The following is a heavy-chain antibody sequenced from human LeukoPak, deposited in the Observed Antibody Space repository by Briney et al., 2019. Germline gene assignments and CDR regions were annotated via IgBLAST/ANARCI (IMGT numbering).Heavy chain of an antibody. Sequence: GGSLRLSCAASGFTVSSNYMNWVRQAPGKGLEWVSLMYRCGSTHYPDSVKGRFTISRDNSKNTLYLQMNSLRAEDTAVYYCARGGDSSNYGDYWGQGTLVTVSS. J-gene: IGHJ4*02. V-gene: IGHV3-66*01. CDR3: ARGGDSSNYGDY. CDR1: GFTVSSNY. D-gene: IGHD3-22*01. CDR2: MYRCGST.